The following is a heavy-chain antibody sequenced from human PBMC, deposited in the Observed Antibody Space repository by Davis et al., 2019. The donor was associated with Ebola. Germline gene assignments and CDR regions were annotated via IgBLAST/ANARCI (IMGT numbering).Heavy chain of an antibody. CDR2: IWYDGSNK. J-gene: IGHJ6*02. CDR3: ARGRRWSGTTAYYYYGMDV. Sequence: GESLKISCAASGFTFSSYSMHWVRQAPGKGLEWVAVIWYDGSNKYYADSVKGRFTISRDNSKNTLYLQMNSLRAEDTAVYYCARGRRWSGTTAYYYYGMDVWGQGTTVTVSS. CDR1: GFTFSSYS. D-gene: IGHD3-3*01. V-gene: IGHV3-33*08.